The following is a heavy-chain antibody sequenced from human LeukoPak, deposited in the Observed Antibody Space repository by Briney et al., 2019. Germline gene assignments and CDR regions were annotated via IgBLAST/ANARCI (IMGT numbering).Heavy chain of an antibody. V-gene: IGHV1-2*02. Sequence: ASMKVSCKASGYTFTNYYIHWVRQAPGQGLEWMGWMNPNSGARTYAQKFQGRVTLTRDTSINTAYMELSRLTSDDTAVYYCVRDEYDSSGYYEFWGQGALDTVSS. CDR3: VRDEYDSSGYYEF. CDR1: GYTFTNYY. J-gene: IGHJ4*02. CDR2: MNPNSGAR. D-gene: IGHD3-22*01.